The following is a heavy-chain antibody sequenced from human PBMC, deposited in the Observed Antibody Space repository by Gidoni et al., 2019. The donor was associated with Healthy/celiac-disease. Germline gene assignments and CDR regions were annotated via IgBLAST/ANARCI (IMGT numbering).Heavy chain of an antibody. CDR1: GYSFTSYW. D-gene: IGHD3-10*01. J-gene: IGHJ5*02. Sequence: EVQLVQSGAEVKKPGESLKISCKGSGYSFTSYWIGWVHQMPGKGLEWMGIIYPGDSDTRYSPSFQGQVTISADKSISTAYLQWSSLKASDTAMYYCARLKWFGELVNENWFDPWGQGTLVTVSS. CDR3: ARLKWFGELVNENWFDP. V-gene: IGHV5-51*07. CDR2: IYPGDSDT.